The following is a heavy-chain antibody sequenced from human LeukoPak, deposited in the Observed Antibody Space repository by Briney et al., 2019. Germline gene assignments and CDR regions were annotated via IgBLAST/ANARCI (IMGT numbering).Heavy chain of an antibody. V-gene: IGHV3-74*01. CDR1: GFTFSSYW. D-gene: IGHD3-10*01. CDR3: VRAPRTWFGELERSFDY. Sequence: GGSLRLSCAAPGFTFSSYWMHWVRQAPGKGLVWVSRISHDGTSTTYADSVKGRITISRDNAKNTLYLQMNSLGVEDTAVYYCVRAPRTWFGELERSFDYWGQGTLVTVSS. CDR2: ISHDGTST. J-gene: IGHJ4*02.